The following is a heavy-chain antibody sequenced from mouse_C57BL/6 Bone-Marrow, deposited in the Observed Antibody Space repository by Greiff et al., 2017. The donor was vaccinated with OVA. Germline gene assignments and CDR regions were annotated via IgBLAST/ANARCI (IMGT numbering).Heavy chain of an antibody. Sequence: VKLQESGAELVKPGASVKLSCKASGYTFTSYWMQWVKQRPGQGLEWIGEIDPSDSYTNYNQKFKGKATLTVDTSSSTAYMQLSSLTSEDSAVYYCAREGVTTVDYWGQGTTLTVSS. CDR3: AREGVTTVDY. CDR1: GYTFTSYW. D-gene: IGHD2-2*01. CDR2: IDPSDSYT. V-gene: IGHV1-50*01. J-gene: IGHJ2*01.